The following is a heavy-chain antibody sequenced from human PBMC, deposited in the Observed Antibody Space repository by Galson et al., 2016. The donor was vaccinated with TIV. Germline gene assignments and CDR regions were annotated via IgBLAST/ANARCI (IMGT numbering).Heavy chain of an antibody. D-gene: IGHD3-22*01. V-gene: IGHV3-66*02. Sequence: SLRLSCAASGITLSINYMTWVRQAPGKGLEWVSTIYSGGSAFYADSVKGRFTISRDSSKNTLYLQMNSVRTEDTAVYYCARDRYYDASGYYYYYYGMDVWGQGTTVIVSS. J-gene: IGHJ6*02. CDR3: ARDRYYDASGYYYYYYGMDV. CDR2: IYSGGSA. CDR1: GITLSINY.